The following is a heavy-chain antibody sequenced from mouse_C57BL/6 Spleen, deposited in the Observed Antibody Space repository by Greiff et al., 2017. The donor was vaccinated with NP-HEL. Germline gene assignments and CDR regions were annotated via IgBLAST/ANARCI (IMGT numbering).Heavy chain of an antibody. D-gene: IGHD2-4*01. CDR2: ISSGSSTI. CDR3: ARPYDYGRYYAMDD. CDR1: GFTFSDYG. Sequence: EVKLVESGGGLVKPGGSLKLSCAASGFTFSDYGMHWVRQAPEKGLEWVAYISSGSSTIYYADTVKGRFTISRDNAKNTLFLQMTSLRSEDTAMYYCARPYDYGRYYAMDDWGQGTSVTVSS. V-gene: IGHV5-17*01. J-gene: IGHJ4*01.